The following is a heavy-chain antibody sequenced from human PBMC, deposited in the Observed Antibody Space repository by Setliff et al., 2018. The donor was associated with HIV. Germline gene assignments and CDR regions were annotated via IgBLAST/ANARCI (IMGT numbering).Heavy chain of an antibody. V-gene: IGHV1-46*01. D-gene: IGHD4-17*01. CDR1: GYAFTSDH. J-gene: IGHJ3*02. Sequence: ASVKVSCKASGYAFTSDHMHWVRQAPGQGLEWMGMITPRDGRTNYEQKFQGRVTMTRDTSTTTVYMELSSLRSEDTAVYYCAMGRKKVTTDDAFDIWGQGTMVTVSS. CDR2: ITPRDGRT. CDR3: AMGRKKVTTDDAFDI.